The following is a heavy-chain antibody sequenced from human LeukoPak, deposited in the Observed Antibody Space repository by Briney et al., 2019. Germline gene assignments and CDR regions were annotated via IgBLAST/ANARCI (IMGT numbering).Heavy chain of an antibody. V-gene: IGHV4-61*02. J-gene: IGHJ4*02. CDR2: IYTTGST. D-gene: IGHD3-22*01. Sequence: SQTLSLTCTVSGGSISSGTYYWAWLRQPAGTGREWIGRIYTTGSTNYNPSRKRRVTMSTDTSNNQFSLKLSSVTAADTAVYYCARVTTGGYYNCWGQGTLVTVSS. CDR1: GGSISSGTYY. CDR3: ARVTTGGYYNC.